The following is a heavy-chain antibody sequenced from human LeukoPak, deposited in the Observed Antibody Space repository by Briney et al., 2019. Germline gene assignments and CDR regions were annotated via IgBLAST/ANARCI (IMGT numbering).Heavy chain of an antibody. V-gene: IGHV3-23*01. D-gene: IGHD6-19*01. J-gene: IGHJ4*02. Sequence: GGSLRLSCAASGFTFRNYGMNWVRQAPGKGLEWVSGISPSGGGTYYADSVKGRFTISRDNSKNTLYLQMNSLRAEDTAVYYCAKAPGSSGFSPFDYWGQGTLVTVSS. CDR2: ISPSGGGT. CDR3: AKAPGSSGFSPFDY. CDR1: GFTFRNYG.